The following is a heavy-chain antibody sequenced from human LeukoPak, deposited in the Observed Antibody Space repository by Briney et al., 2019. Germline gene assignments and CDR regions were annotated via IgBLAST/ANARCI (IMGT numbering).Heavy chain of an antibody. CDR3: ARDPGRAVAAMEYFQH. J-gene: IGHJ1*01. Sequence: PGGSLRLSCAASGFTFSSYEMNWVRQAPGKGLEWVSYISSSGSTIYYADSVKGRFTISRDNAKNSLYLQMNSLRAEDTAVYYCARDPGRAVAAMEYFQHWGQGTLVTVSS. CDR1: GFTFSSYE. D-gene: IGHD6-19*01. V-gene: IGHV3-48*03. CDR2: ISSSGSTI.